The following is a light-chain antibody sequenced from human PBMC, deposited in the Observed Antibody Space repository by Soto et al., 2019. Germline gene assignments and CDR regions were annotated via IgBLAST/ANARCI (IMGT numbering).Light chain of an antibody. CDR3: HQYYSALYT. J-gene: IGKJ2*01. Sequence: DIVMTQSPDSLAVSLGERATINCKSSQSLLDTSNNKNYVAWYQQKPGQPPKLLIYWASARQSGVPDRFSGGGSGTDFILTISNLQAEDVAVYYCHQYYSALYTLGQGTKLEI. CDR2: WAS. CDR1: QSLLDTSNNKNY. V-gene: IGKV4-1*01.